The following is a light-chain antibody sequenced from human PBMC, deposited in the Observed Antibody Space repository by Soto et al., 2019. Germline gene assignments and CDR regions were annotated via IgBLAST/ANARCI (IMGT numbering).Light chain of an antibody. CDR1: QSISSW. Sequence: DIQMTQSPSTRSASVGDRLTITFRASQSISSWLAWYQQKPGKAPKLLIYKASSLESGVPSRFSGSGSGTEFTLTISSLQPDDFATYYCQQYNSLWTFGQGTKVDIK. CDR3: QQYNSLWT. J-gene: IGKJ1*01. V-gene: IGKV1-5*03. CDR2: KAS.